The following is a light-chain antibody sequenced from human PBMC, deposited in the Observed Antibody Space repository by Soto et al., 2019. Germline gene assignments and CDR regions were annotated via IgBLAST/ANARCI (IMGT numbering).Light chain of an antibody. V-gene: IGKV3-20*01. Sequence: EIVLTQSPGTLSLSPGERATLSCRASQSVSSSYLAWYQQKPGQAPRLLIYGASSRATGIPDRFSGSGSGTDXTXTXSRXXXXDFAVYYCQQYGSSSYTFGQGTKLEIK. CDR2: GAS. CDR3: QQYGSSSYT. CDR1: QSVSSSY. J-gene: IGKJ2*01.